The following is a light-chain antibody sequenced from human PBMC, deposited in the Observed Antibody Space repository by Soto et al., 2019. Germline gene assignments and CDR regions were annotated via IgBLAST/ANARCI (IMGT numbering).Light chain of an antibody. J-gene: IGKJ4*01. CDR2: DAS. CDR1: QSVSNY. Sequence: EIVLTQSPATLSLSPGERATLSCRASQSVSNYLAWFQQKPGQAPRLLIYDASNRATVIPARFSGSGSGTDFTITISSLEPEDFAVYYCQQRSSWPLLTFGGGTKVEI. V-gene: IGKV3-11*01. CDR3: QQRSSWPLLT.